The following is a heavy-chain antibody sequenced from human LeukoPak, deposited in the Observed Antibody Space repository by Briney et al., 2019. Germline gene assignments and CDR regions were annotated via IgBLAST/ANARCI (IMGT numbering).Heavy chain of an antibody. J-gene: IGHJ4*02. V-gene: IGHV1-69*13. CDR2: IIPIFGTA. Sequence: GASVKVSCKASGGTFSSYAISWVRQAPGQGLEWMGGIIPIFGTANYAQKFQGRVTITADESTSTAYMELSSLRSEDTAVYYCAVPRYGGHFGYWGQGTLVTVSS. D-gene: IGHD1-1*01. CDR3: AVPRYGGHFGY. CDR1: GGTFSSYA.